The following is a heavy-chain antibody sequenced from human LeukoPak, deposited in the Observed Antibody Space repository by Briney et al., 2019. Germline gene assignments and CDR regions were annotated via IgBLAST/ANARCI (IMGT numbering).Heavy chain of an antibody. J-gene: IGHJ6*02. CDR1: GFTFSSYE. V-gene: IGHV3-48*03. CDR2: ISSSGSTI. D-gene: IGHD2-2*01. CDR3: ARRYCSSTSCSDDGMDV. Sequence: GGSLRPSCAASGFTFSSYEMNWVRQAPGKGLEWVSYISSSGSTIYYADSVKGRFTISRDNAKDSLYLQMNSLRAEDTAVYYCARRYCSSTSCSDDGMDVWGQGTTVTVSS.